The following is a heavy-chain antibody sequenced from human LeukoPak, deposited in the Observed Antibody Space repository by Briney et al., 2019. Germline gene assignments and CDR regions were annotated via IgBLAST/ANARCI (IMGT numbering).Heavy chain of an antibody. Sequence: SETLSLTCTVSGGSISSSSYYWGWIRQPPGKGLEWIGSIYYSGSTYYNPSLKSRVTISVDTSKNQFSLKLSSVTAADTAVYYCARVGTAMVPTYYYYYYMDVWGKGTTVTISS. CDR1: GGSISSSSYY. V-gene: IGHV4-39*07. J-gene: IGHJ6*03. CDR2: IYYSGST. CDR3: ARVGTAMVPTYYYYYYMDV. D-gene: IGHD5-18*01.